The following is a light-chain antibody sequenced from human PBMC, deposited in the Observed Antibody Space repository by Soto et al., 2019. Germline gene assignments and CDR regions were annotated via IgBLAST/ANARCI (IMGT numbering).Light chain of an antibody. CDR2: SNN. J-gene: IGLJ2*01. CDR1: SSNIGSNI. V-gene: IGLV1-44*01. CDR3: ATWDDSLSGL. Sequence: QSVLTQPPSASGTPGQRVTISCSGRSSNIGSNIVNWYQQVPGTAPKLIIYSNNQRPSGVPDRFSGSKSGTSASLTISGLQSEDDADYYCATWDDSLSGLFGGGTKLTVL.